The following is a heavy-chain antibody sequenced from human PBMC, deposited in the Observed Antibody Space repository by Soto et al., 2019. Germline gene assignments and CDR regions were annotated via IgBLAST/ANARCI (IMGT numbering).Heavy chain of an antibody. J-gene: IGHJ5*02. CDR1: GGSISSGGYY. V-gene: IGHV4-31*03. CDR2: IYYSGST. D-gene: IGHD3-3*01. CDR3: ARLKIFGVVPSVDWFDP. Sequence: SETLSLTCTVSGGSISSGGYYWSWIRQHPGKGLEWIGYIYYSGSTYYNPSLKSRVTISVDTSKNQFSLKLSSVTAADTAVYYCARLKIFGVVPSVDWFDPWGQGTLVTVSS.